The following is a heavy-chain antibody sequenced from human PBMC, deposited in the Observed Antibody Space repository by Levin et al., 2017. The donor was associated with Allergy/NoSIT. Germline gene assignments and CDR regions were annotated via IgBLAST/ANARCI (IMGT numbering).Heavy chain of an antibody. Sequence: RSGGSLRLSCAASGFTFSSYWMHWVRQAPGKGLVWVSRINSDGSSTSYADSVKGRFTISRDNAKNTFYLQMNSLRAEDTAVYYCARYDGSYHAVDLWGQGTLVTVSS. CDR2: INSDGSST. CDR1: GFTFSSYW. V-gene: IGHV3-74*01. D-gene: IGHD3-22*01. CDR3: ARYDGSYHAVDL. J-gene: IGHJ5*02.